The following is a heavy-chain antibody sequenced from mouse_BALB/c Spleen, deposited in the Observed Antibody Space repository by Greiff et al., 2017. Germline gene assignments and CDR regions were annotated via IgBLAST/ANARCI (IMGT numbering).Heavy chain of an antibody. Sequence: EVKLMESGGGLVQPGGSMKLSCVASGFTFSNYWMNWVRQSPEKGLEWVAEIRLKSNNYATHYAESVKGRFTISRDDSKSSVYLQMNNLRAEDTGIYYCTRSGYSFDYWGQGTTLTVSS. V-gene: IGHV6-6*02. CDR2: IRLKSNNYAT. J-gene: IGHJ2*01. CDR3: TRSGYSFDY. CDR1: GFTFSNYW. D-gene: IGHD2-3*01.